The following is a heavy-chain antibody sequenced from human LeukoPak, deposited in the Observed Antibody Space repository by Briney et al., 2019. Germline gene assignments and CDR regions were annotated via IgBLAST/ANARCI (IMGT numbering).Heavy chain of an antibody. Sequence: GGSLRLSCVASGFTFDDNAMHWVRQPPGKGLEWVSGISSNSGSTGYADSVKGRFTISRDNSKNNVYPQMYSLRVEDTSIYYCVRDYNWGFDYWGQGTVVTVSS. CDR2: ISSNSGST. V-gene: IGHV3-9*01. J-gene: IGHJ4*02. CDR1: GFTFDDNA. D-gene: IGHD1-1*01. CDR3: VRDYNWGFDY.